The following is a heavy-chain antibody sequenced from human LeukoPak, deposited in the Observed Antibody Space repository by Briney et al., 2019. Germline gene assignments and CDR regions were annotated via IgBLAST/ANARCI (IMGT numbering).Heavy chain of an antibody. Sequence: ASVKVSCKVSGYTLTELSMHWLRQAPGKGLEWMGGFDPEDGETIYAQKFQGRVTMTEDTSTDTAYMELSSLRSEDTAVYYCATEGSITGTFRLFDYWGQGTLVTVSS. D-gene: IGHD1-7*01. CDR2: FDPEDGET. CDR3: ATEGSITGTFRLFDY. CDR1: GYTLTELS. V-gene: IGHV1-24*01. J-gene: IGHJ4*02.